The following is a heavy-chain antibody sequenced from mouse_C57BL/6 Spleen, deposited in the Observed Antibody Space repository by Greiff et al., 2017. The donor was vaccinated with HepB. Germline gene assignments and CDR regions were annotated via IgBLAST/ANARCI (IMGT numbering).Heavy chain of an antibody. J-gene: IGHJ4*01. CDR1: GYTFTSYW. CDR3: ARKGDYYAMDY. Sequence: VQLQQSGAELVKPGASVKLSCKASGYTFTSYWMHWVKQRPGQGLEWIGMIHPNSGSTNYNEKFKSKATLTVDKSSSTAYMQLSSLTSEDSAVYYCARKGDYYAMDYWGQGTSVTVSS. CDR2: IHPNSGST. V-gene: IGHV1-64*01.